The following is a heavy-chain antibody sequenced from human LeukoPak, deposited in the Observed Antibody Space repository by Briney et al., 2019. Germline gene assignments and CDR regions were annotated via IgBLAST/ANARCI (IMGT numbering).Heavy chain of an antibody. Sequence: ASVKVSCKASGYTFTGYYMHWVRQAPGQGLEWMGWINPNSGGTNYAQKFQGRVTMTRDTSISTAYMELSRLRSDDTAVYYCARGRGSTVTTNLNWFDPWGQGTLVTVSS. CDR1: GYTFTGYY. V-gene: IGHV1-2*02. D-gene: IGHD4-17*01. CDR3: ARGRGSTVTTNLNWFDP. J-gene: IGHJ5*02. CDR2: INPNSGGT.